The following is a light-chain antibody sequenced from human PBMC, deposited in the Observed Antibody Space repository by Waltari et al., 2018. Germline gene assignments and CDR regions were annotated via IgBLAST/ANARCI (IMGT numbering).Light chain of an antibody. CDR2: SAS. Sequence: DIQMTQSPSSVSASVGDRVTMTCRASQGIRIRVAWFQQKPGKAPKPLIYSASTLESVVPSKCSGSGSGTDFTLTISSLQPEDFATYYCQHYDSYPPTFGGGTTVEI. CDR1: QGIRIR. V-gene: IGKV1-16*02. J-gene: IGKJ4*01. CDR3: QHYDSYPPT.